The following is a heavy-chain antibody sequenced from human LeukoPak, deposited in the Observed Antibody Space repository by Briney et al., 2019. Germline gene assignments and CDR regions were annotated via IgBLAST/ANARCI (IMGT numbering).Heavy chain of an antibody. CDR3: ARDKVKYYGSGSYYTNYYYGMDA. V-gene: IGHV1-2*02. CDR2: INPNSGGT. J-gene: IGHJ6*02. Sequence: ASVKVSCKASGYTFTGYYMHWVRQAPGQGLEWMGWINPNSGGTNYAQKFQGRVTMTRDTSISTAYMELSRLRSDDTAVYYCARDKVKYYGSGSYYTNYYYGMDAWGQGTLVTVSS. CDR1: GYTFTGYY. D-gene: IGHD3-10*01.